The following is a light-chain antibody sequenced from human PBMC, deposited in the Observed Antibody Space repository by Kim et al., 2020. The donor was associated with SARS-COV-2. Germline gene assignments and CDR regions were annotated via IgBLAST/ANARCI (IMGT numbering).Light chain of an antibody. CDR3: NSRDSNDNVV. Sequence: SSELTQDPAVSVVLGQTVRITYQGDSLRSYYATWYQQKPGQAPILVIYGKNNRPSGIPDRFSGSSSGNTASLTITGTQAGDEADYYCNSRDSNDNVVFGGGTKLTVL. J-gene: IGLJ2*01. CDR2: GKN. V-gene: IGLV3-19*01. CDR1: SLRSYY.